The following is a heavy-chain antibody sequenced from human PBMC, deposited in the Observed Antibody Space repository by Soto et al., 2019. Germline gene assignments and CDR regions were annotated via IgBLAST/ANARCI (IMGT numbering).Heavy chain of an antibody. Sequence: VQLQGSGPGLVKPSQTLSLTCTVSGASVNTGDYYWSYIRQSPGKGLEWLGYIFYSGDTYYNPSLKSRATISLNTSMNQISLTLTSVTDADTAVYFCVGTGTTDDFWGQCTLVTVSS. CDR2: IFYSGDT. D-gene: IGHD1-7*01. CDR1: GASVNTGDYY. V-gene: IGHV4-30-4*01. J-gene: IGHJ1*01. CDR3: VGTGTTDDF.